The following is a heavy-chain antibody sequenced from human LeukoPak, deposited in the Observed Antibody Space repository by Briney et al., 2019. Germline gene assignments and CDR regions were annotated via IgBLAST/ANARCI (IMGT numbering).Heavy chain of an antibody. J-gene: IGHJ4*02. CDR2: ISSDGNEK. Sequence: GGSLRPSCAASGFTFRNYGMHWVRQAPGKGLEWVAVISSDGNEKYYADSVRGRFTISRDNSKNTLYLQMNSLRAEDTAVYYCAKDLPVVLFDYWGQGTLVTVSS. CDR3: AKDLPVVLFDY. CDR1: GFTFRNYG. D-gene: IGHD2-15*01. V-gene: IGHV3-30*18.